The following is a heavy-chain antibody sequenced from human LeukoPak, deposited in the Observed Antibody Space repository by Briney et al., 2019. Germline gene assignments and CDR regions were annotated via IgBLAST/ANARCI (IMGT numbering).Heavy chain of an antibody. CDR1: GGSISSSSYY. V-gene: IGHV4-39*07. CDR3: ARDTYNYGSSAYYFDY. Sequence: SETLSLTCTVSGGSISSSSYYWGWIRQPPGKGLEWIGFIYYSGSTYYNPSLKSRVTMSVDTSKNQFSLKLSSVTAADTAVYYCARDTYNYGSSAYYFDYWGQGTLVTVSS. CDR2: IYYSGST. J-gene: IGHJ4*02. D-gene: IGHD5-18*01.